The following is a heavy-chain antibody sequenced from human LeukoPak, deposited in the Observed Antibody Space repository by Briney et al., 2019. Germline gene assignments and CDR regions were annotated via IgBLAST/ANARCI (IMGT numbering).Heavy chain of an antibody. V-gene: IGHV3-74*01. CDR1: GFSFSDYY. CDR2: INEDGRTI. Sequence: GGSLRLSCVASGFSFSDYYMSWIRQAPGKGLEWVSRINEDGRTINYADSVEGRFTISRDKAKNTLYLQMNSLRVEDTAVYFCARDLTGGSEFWGQGTLVTVSS. D-gene: IGHD3-9*01. CDR3: ARDLTGGSEF. J-gene: IGHJ4*02.